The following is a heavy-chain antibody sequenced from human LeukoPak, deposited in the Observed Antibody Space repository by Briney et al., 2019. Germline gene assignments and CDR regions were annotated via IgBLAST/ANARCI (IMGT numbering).Heavy chain of an antibody. CDR3: AKDRYGSGNNWLDP. V-gene: IGHV3-30*18. D-gene: IGHD3-10*01. Sequence: GGSLRLSCRSSGFSFNRYAMHGVRQARGRGLEWLAFILYDGSKAYHADSINGRFTISRDNSNNTLFLQMSSLTTEDTGGYYCAKDRYGSGNNWLDPWGQGTLVTVSS. J-gene: IGHJ5*02. CDR1: GFSFNRYA. CDR2: ILYDGSKA.